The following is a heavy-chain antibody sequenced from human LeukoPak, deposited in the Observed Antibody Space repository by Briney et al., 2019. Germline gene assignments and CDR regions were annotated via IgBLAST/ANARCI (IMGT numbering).Heavy chain of an antibody. CDR2: IYYSGST. CDR3: AREVLSGSYFLDY. J-gene: IGHJ4*02. V-gene: IGHV4-59*01. Sequence: PSETLSLTCTVSGGSISSYYWSWIRQPPGKGLEWIGYIYYSGSTNYNPSLKSRVTISVDTSKNQFSLKLSSVTAADTAVYYCAREVLSGSYFLDYWGQGTLVTVSS. CDR1: GGSISSYY. D-gene: IGHD1-26*01.